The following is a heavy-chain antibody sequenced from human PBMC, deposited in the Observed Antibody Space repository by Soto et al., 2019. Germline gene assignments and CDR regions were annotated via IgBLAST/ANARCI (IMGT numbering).Heavy chain of an antibody. D-gene: IGHD6-19*01. CDR1: GCTFSNCA. J-gene: IGHJ6*02. CDR2: ISRSSSNI. V-gene: IGHV3-21*01. CDR3: ARDLKVAASKSYFYYGMDV. Sequence: GSLGRAGAASGCTFSNCAMNGVRQAPGKGLDWLSSISRSSSNIFYADSVKGRFTVSRDNANNLLYLQINSLSAEDTAIYYCARDLKVAASKSYFYYGMDVWGQGTTVTVS.